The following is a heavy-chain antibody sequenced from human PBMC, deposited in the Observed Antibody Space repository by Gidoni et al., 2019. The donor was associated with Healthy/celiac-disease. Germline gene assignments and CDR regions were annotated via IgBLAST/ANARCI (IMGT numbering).Heavy chain of an antibody. Sequence: EVQLVESGGGLVKPGGSLRLSGEASGCTFSSYSMNWVRQAPGKGLEWVSSISSSSSYIYYADSVKGRFTISRDNAKNSLYLQMNSLRAEDTAVYYCARGPRYSSSSAFDIWGQGTMVTVSS. CDR2: ISSSSSYI. D-gene: IGHD6-13*01. CDR1: GCTFSSYS. J-gene: IGHJ3*02. V-gene: IGHV3-21*06. CDR3: ARGPRYSSSSAFDI.